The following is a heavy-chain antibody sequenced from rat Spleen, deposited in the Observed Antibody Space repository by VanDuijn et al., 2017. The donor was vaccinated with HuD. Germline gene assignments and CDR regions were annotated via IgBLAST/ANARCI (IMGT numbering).Heavy chain of an antibody. D-gene: IGHD1-5*01. CDR2: IWGDGST. J-gene: IGHJ2*01. V-gene: IGHV2-1*01. CDR1: GFSLSSNS. Sequence: QVQLKESGPGLVQASQTLSLTCTVSGFSLSSNSVHWVRQPPGKGLEWMGGIWGDGSTDYNSPLKSRLSISRDTFKSQVFLKMNSLQTDDTAIYYCAREGIGTTTDYWGQGVMVTVSS. CDR3: AREGIGTTTDY.